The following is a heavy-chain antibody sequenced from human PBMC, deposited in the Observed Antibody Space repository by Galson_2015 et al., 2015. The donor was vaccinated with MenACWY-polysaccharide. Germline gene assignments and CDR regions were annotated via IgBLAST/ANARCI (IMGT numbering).Heavy chain of an antibody. CDR2: ISHRGTT. Sequence: ETLSLTCAVSGASISRSDWWTWVRQPPGKGLEWIGEISHRGTTNYNPSLKSRVTILVDKSKNQFSLKLNSVTAADTAVYYCARKFDYWGQGSLVTVPS. CDR3: ARKFDY. CDR1: GASISRSDW. J-gene: IGHJ4*02. V-gene: IGHV4-4*02.